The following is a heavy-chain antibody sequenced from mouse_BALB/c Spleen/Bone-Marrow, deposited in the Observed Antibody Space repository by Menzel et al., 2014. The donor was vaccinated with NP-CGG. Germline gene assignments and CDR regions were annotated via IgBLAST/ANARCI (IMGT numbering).Heavy chain of an antibody. CDR1: GFTFNTYA. CDR3: VGYPFAY. CDR2: IRSESNSYAT. Sequence: EVKLVESGGGWVQPKGSLKLSCAASGFTFNTYAMNWVRQAPGKGLEWVARIRSESNSYATYYADSVRDRFTISRDDSQSILYLQMNNLKTEDTAMYYCVGYPFAYWGQGTLVTVSA. D-gene: IGHD2-2*01. V-gene: IGHV10-1*02. J-gene: IGHJ3*01.